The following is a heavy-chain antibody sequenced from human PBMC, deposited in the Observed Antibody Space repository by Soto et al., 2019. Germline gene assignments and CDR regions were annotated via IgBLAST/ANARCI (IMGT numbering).Heavy chain of an antibody. J-gene: IGHJ4*02. Sequence: PSETLSLTCTVSGGSISSDGYYWSWIRQHPGKGLEWIGYIYYSGSTYYNPSPKSRVTISVDTSKNQFSLKLSSVTAADTAVYYCARRKGNQDYFDYWGQGTLVTVSS. CDR3: ARRKGNQDYFDY. CDR2: IYYSGST. D-gene: IGHD3-10*01. CDR1: GGSISSDGYY. V-gene: IGHV4-31*03.